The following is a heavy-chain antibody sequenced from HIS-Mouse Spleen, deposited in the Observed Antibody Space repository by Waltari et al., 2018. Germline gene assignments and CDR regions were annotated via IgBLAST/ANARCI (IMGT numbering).Heavy chain of an antibody. D-gene: IGHD6-13*01. V-gene: IGHV4-39*07. CDR3: AREIPYSSSWYDWYFDL. J-gene: IGHJ2*01. CDR2: IYYSGST. Sequence: QLQLQESGPGLVKPSETLSPTCTVSGGSISISSYYWRWIRQPPGKGLEWIGSIYYSGSTYYNPSLKSRVTISVDTSKNQFSLKLSSVTAADTAVYYCAREIPYSSSWYDWYFDLWGRGTLVTVSS. CDR1: GGSISISSYY.